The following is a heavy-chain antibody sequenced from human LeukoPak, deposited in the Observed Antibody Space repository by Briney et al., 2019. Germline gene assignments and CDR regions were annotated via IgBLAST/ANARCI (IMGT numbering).Heavy chain of an antibody. D-gene: IGHD3-10*01. Sequence: GGSLRLSCAASGFTFSNYAMTWVRQAPGKGLEWVSAISGGGDIIRYADSVKGRFTISRDNSKNTLYLQMGSLRAEDMAVYYCARDLSGGGLDYWGQGTLVTVSS. V-gene: IGHV3-23*01. CDR2: ISGGGDII. CDR1: GFTFSNYA. CDR3: ARDLSGGGLDY. J-gene: IGHJ4*02.